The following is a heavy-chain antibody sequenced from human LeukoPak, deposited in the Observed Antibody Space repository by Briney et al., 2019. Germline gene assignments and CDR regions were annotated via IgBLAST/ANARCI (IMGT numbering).Heavy chain of an antibody. CDR3: ARGRLLGSPWFFDY. Sequence: SETLSLTCGVSGGSISNTNWWTWFRQPPGKGLEWIGEVNQSVSTNYNPSLKSRVTISVDTSKNQFSLKLSSVTAADTGVYYCARGRLLGSPWFFDYWGQGTQVTVSS. CDR1: GGSISNTNW. J-gene: IGHJ4*02. D-gene: IGHD3-16*01. CDR2: VNQSVST. V-gene: IGHV4-4*02.